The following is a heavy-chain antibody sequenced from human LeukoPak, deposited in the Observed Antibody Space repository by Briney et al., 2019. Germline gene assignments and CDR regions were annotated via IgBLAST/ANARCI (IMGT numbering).Heavy chain of an antibody. V-gene: IGHV3-23*01. Sequence: PGGSLRLSCAASGFTFSSYVMSWGRQAPGEGLEWVSAISGSGGSTYYADSVKGRFAISRDNSKNTLYLQMNSLRAEDTAVYYCAKDSQMVRGVYYFDYWGQGTLVTVSS. CDR3: AKDSQMVRGVYYFDY. CDR2: ISGSGGST. CDR1: GFTFSSYV. D-gene: IGHD3-10*01. J-gene: IGHJ4*02.